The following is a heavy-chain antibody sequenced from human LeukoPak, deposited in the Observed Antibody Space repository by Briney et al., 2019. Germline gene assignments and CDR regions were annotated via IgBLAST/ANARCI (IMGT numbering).Heavy chain of an antibody. CDR1: GGSFSGYY. D-gene: IGHD3-22*01. Sequence: PSETLSLTCAVYGGSFSGYYWSWIRQPPGKGLEWIGEINHSGSTNYNPSLKSRVTISVDTSKNQFSLKLSSVTAADTAVYYCARHMETYYYDSSDFSALDYWGQGTLVTVSS. J-gene: IGHJ4*02. V-gene: IGHV4-34*01. CDR3: ARHMETYYYDSSDFSALDY. CDR2: INHSGST.